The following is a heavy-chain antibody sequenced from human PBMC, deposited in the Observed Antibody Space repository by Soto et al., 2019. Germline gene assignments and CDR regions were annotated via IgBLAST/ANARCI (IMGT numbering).Heavy chain of an antibody. CDR2: IYYSGST. V-gene: IGHV4-31*03. D-gene: IGHD6-19*01. J-gene: IGHJ6*02. CDR3: ARISLAVAGLTGYYYYGMDV. Sequence: SETLSLTCTVSGGSISSGGYYWSWIRQHPGKGLEWIGYIYYSGSTYYNPSLKSRVTISVDTSKNQFSLKLSSVTAADTAVYYCARISLAVAGLTGYYYYGMDVWGQGTTVTVSS. CDR1: GGSISSGGYY.